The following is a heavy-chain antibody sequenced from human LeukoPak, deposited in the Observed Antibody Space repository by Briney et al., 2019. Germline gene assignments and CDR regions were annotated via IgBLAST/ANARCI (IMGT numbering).Heavy chain of an antibody. D-gene: IGHD3-9*01. CDR3: ARDRRDFDILTGYQTRTFDY. CDR1: GGSISSYY. Sequence: PSETLSLTCTVSGGSISSYYWSWIRQPPGKGLEWIGYIYYSGSTNYNPSLKSRVTISVDTSKNQFSLKLSSVTAADTAVYYCARDRRDFDILTGYQTRTFDYWGQGTLVTVSS. J-gene: IGHJ4*02. CDR2: IYYSGST. V-gene: IGHV4-59*01.